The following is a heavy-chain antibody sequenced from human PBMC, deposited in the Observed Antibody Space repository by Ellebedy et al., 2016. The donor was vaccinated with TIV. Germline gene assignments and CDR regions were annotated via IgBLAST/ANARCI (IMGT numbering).Heavy chain of an antibody. J-gene: IGHJ3*02. V-gene: IGHV1-69*13. Sequence: SVKVSXXASGYTFTSYGISWVRQAPGQGLEWMGGIIPIFGTANYAQKFQGRVTTTADESTSTAYMELSSLRSEDTAVYYCAVYDSSGYGPVIFSAFDIWGQGTMVTVSS. CDR1: GYTFTSYG. CDR3: AVYDSSGYGPVIFSAFDI. D-gene: IGHD3-22*01. CDR2: IIPIFGTA.